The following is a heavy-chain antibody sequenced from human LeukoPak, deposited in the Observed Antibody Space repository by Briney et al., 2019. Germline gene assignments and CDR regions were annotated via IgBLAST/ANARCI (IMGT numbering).Heavy chain of an antibody. D-gene: IGHD6-6*01. Sequence: GGSLRLSCAASGFTFTRYWMAWVRQAPGKGLEWISNISQDGSEEYYVDSVRGRFTASRDNAKNSLYLQMNGLRAEDTAVYYCSNGIYSSSYWGQGTLVTVSS. CDR2: ISQDGSEE. CDR3: SNGIYSSSY. V-gene: IGHV3-7*01. CDR1: GFTFTRYW. J-gene: IGHJ4*02.